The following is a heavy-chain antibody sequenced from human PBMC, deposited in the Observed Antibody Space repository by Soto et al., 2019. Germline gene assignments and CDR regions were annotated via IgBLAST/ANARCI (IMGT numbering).Heavy chain of an antibody. V-gene: IGHV4-4*02. Sequence: QVQLQESGPGLVKPSGTLSLTCAVSGGSISSSNWWSWVRQPPGKGLEWIGEIYHSGSTNYNPSLKSRVTISVDKSKNQFSLKLSSVAAADTAVYYCRSYGSGKGYYYYGMDVWGQGTTVTVSS. CDR2: IYHSGST. J-gene: IGHJ6*02. CDR3: RSYGSGKGYYYYGMDV. CDR1: GGSISSSNW. D-gene: IGHD3-10*01.